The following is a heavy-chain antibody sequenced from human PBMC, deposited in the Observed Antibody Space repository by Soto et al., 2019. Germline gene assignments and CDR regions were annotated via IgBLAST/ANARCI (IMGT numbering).Heavy chain of an antibody. CDR1: GFSLSTSGVG. V-gene: IGHV2-5*02. CDR2: IYWDDDK. Sequence: SGPTLVNPTQTLTLTCTFSGFSLSTSGVGVGWIRQPPGKALEWLALIYWDDDKRYSPSLKSRLTITKDTSKNQVVLTMTNMDPVDTATYYCAHTITMVRGVIISYFDYWGQGTLVTVSS. CDR3: AHTITMVRGVIISYFDY. J-gene: IGHJ4*02. D-gene: IGHD3-10*01.